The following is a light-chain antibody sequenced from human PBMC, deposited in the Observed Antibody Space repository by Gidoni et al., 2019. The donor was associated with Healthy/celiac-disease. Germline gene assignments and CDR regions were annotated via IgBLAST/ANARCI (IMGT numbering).Light chain of an antibody. CDR1: SSDVDGYNY. J-gene: IGLJ2*01. V-gene: IGLV2-14*01. CDR2: DVS. Sequence: QSALTQPASVSGSPGQSITISCTGTSSDVDGYNYVSWYQQHPGKAPKLMIYDVSNLPSGVSNRFSGSKSGNTASLTISGLQAEDEADYYCSSYTSSSVVFGGGTKLTVL. CDR3: SSYTSSSVV.